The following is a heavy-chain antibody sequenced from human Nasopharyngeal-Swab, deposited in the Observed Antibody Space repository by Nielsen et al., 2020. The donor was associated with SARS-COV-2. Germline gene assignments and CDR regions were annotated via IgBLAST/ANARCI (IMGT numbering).Heavy chain of an antibody. Sequence: GGSLRLSCAASGFTFSSYGMHWVRQAPGKGLEWVAVISYDGSNKYYADSVKGRFTISRDNSKNTLYLQMNSLRAEDTAVYYCAKGSYYYDSYGAFDIWGQGTMGTVSS. CDR2: ISYDGSNK. D-gene: IGHD3-22*01. V-gene: IGHV3-30*18. CDR3: AKGSYYYDSYGAFDI. J-gene: IGHJ3*02. CDR1: GFTFSSYG.